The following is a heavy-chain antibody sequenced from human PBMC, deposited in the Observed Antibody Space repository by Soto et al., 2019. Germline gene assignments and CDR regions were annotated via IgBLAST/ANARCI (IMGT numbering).Heavy chain of an antibody. CDR3: ARLVRYSGYDWDFDY. V-gene: IGHV1-69*13. D-gene: IGHD5-12*01. CDR1: GYIFSDYG. CDR2: IIPNFGTA. J-gene: IGHJ4*02. Sequence: SVKVSCKSSGYIFSDYGITWVRQAPGQGLEWMGWIIPNFGTANYAQKFQGRVTITADESTSTAYMELSSLRSEDTAVYYCARLVRYSGYDWDFDYWGQGTLVTVSS.